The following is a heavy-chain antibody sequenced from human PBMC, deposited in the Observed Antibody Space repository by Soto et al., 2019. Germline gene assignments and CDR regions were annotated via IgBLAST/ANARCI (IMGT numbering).Heavy chain of an antibody. CDR3: ARDLRSRGWFDQ. J-gene: IGHJ5*02. V-gene: IGHV4-59*11. CDR1: GVSITSHY. CDR2: TYFRGSA. Sequence: SETLSLTCDVSGVSITSHYWNWIRQSPGMGLEWIGSTYFRGSASYNPSLKSRVTISLDTSKDQLSLTLSAVTAADSAVYYCARDLRSRGWFDQGGPGILVTVSS.